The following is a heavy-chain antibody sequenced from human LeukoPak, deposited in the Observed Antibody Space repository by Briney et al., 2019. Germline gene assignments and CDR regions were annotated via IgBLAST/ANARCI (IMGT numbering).Heavy chain of an antibody. CDR3: ARNWGNYYYYMDV. D-gene: IGHD7-27*01. V-gene: IGHV1-18*01. CDR2: ISAYNGNT. J-gene: IGHJ6*03. CDR1: GYTFTSYG. Sequence: ASVKVSCKASGYTFTSYGISWVRQAPGQGLEWMGWISAYNGNTNYAQKLQGRVTMTTDTSTSTACMELRSLRSDDTAVYYCARNWGNYYYYMDVWGKGTTVTVSS.